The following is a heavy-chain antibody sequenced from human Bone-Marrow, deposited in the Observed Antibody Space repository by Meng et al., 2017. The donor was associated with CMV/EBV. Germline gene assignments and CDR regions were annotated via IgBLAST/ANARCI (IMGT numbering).Heavy chain of an antibody. CDR1: GGSIGSYY. Sequence: SETLSLTCTVSGGSIGSYYWSWIRQPPGKGLEWIGYIYYSGSTNYNPSLKSRVTISVDTSKNQFSLKLSSVTAADTAVYYCARAQNRGVIDPQKYYFDYWGQGTLVT. D-gene: IGHD2/OR15-2a*01. V-gene: IGHV4-59*01. J-gene: IGHJ4*02. CDR3: ARAQNRGVIDPQKYYFDY. CDR2: IYYSGST.